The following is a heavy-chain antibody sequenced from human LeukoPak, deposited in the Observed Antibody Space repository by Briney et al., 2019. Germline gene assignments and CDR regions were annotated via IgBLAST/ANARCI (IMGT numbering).Heavy chain of an antibody. CDR2: ISYDGSNK. V-gene: IGHV3-30*18. CDR3: AKDGYCSSTSCYTEVHYGMDV. Sequence: GGSLRLSCAASGFTFSSYGMPWVRQAPGKGLEWVAVISYDGSNKYYADSVKGRFTISRDNSKNTLYLQMNSLRAEDTAVYYCAKDGYCSSTSCYTEVHYGMDVWGQGTTVTVSS. D-gene: IGHD2-2*02. CDR1: GFTFSSYG. J-gene: IGHJ6*02.